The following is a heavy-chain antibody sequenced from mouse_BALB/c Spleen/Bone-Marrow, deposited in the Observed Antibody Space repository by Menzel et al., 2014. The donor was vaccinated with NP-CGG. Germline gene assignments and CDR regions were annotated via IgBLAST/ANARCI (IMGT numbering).Heavy chain of an antibody. CDR1: GFAFSSYD. CDR2: ISSGGGST. V-gene: IGHV5-12-1*01. Sequence: EVKLVESGGGLVKPGGSLKLSRAASGFAFSSYDMSWVRQTPEKRLEWVVYISSGGGSTYYPDTVKGRFTISRDNAKNTLYLQMSSLKSEDTAMYYCARPLYYYGSSPFYAMDYWGQGTSVTVSS. CDR3: ARPLYYYGSSPFYAMDY. J-gene: IGHJ4*01. D-gene: IGHD1-1*01.